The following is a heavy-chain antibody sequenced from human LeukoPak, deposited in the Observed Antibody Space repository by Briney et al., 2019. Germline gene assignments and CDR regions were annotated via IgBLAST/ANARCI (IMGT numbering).Heavy chain of an antibody. CDR1: GGTFSSYA. V-gene: IGHV1-69*04. Sequence: GSSVKVSCKASGGTFSSYAISWVRQAPGQGLEWMGRIIPILGIANYAQKFQGRVTITADKSTSTAYMELSSLRSEDTAVYYCARDTAMVTFLFDYWGQGTLVTVSS. D-gene: IGHD5-18*01. CDR3: ARDTAMVTFLFDY. J-gene: IGHJ4*02. CDR2: IIPILGIA.